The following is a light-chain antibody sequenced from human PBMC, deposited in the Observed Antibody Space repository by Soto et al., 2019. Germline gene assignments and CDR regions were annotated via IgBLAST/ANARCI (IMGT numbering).Light chain of an antibody. CDR3: QQYNSWPPIA. Sequence: DIVMTQSSDALYVSPGEGATLSWMSSQSVRTKLAWYQQKAGQAPRLLLYGASTRATGIPDRFSGSGSGTEFTLTISSLQSEDFSVYYCQQYNSWPPIAFAQGTRLEIK. V-gene: IGKV3-15*01. CDR2: GAS. J-gene: IGKJ5*01. CDR1: QSVRTK.